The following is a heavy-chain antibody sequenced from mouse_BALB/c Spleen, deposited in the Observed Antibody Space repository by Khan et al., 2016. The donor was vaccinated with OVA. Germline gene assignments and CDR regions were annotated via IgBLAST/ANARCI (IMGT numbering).Heavy chain of an antibody. Sequence: EVQLQESGPGLVKPSQSLSLTCTVTGYSITSDYAWNWIRQFPGNKLEWMGYISYSGSTSYNPSLKSRISITRDTSKNQFFLQLNSVTTEDTATYYCARAYDGDYFDYWGQGTTLTVSS. CDR2: ISYSGST. J-gene: IGHJ2*01. CDR3: ARAYDGDYFDY. D-gene: IGHD2-10*01. V-gene: IGHV3-2*02. CDR1: GYSITSDYA.